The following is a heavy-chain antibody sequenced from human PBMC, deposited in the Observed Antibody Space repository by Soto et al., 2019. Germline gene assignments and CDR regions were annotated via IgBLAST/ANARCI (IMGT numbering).Heavy chain of an antibody. V-gene: IGHV4-4*02. CDR1: GASISSSNW. J-gene: IGHJ5*02. D-gene: IGHD4-17*01. Sequence: PSETLSLTCAVSGASISSSNWWSWVRQAPGKGLEWIGKIYHSGSTNYNPSLKSRVTISVDKSKNQFSLKLSSVTAADTAMYYCARGADYSDCAACFDPWGQGTLVTVSS. CDR3: ARGADYSDCAACFDP. CDR2: IYHSGST.